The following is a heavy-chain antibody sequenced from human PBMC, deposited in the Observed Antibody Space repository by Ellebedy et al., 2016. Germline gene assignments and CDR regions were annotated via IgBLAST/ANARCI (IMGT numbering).Heavy chain of an antibody. Sequence: GESLKISCTASRFTFSDYAMNWVRQAPGKGLEWVSSISGSGGSTYYIDSVKGRFTISRDNSRNTLYLQVDGLSAEDTAAYYCAKSGGISEWRLFHFDYWGQGTLVTVSS. CDR2: ISGSGGST. D-gene: IGHD3-3*01. CDR1: RFTFSDYA. CDR3: AKSGGISEWRLFHFDY. V-gene: IGHV3-23*02. J-gene: IGHJ4*02.